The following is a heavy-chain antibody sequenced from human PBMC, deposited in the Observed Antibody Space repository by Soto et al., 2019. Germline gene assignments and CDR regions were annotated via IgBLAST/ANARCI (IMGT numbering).Heavy chain of an antibody. CDR2: ISAYNGNT. J-gene: IGHJ4*02. CDR3: ARGLAARHLYYLDY. CDR1: GYTFTSYG. Sequence: ASVKVSCKASGYTFTSYGMSWVRQAPGQGLEWMGWISAYNGNTSYAQKLQGRVTMTTDTSTSTAYMELRSLRSDDTAVYYCARGLAARHLYYLDYWGQGTLVTVSS. V-gene: IGHV1-18*01. D-gene: IGHD6-6*01.